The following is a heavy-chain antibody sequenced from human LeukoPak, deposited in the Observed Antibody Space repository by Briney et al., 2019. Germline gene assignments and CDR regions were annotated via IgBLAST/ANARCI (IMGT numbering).Heavy chain of an antibody. CDR2: IYYSGST. CDR1: GGSISSTTYY. CDR3: ARSPTWLGDAFDT. V-gene: IGHV4-39*01. Sequence: SETLSLTCTVSGGSISSTTYYWGWIRQPPGKGLEWIGSIYYSGSTYYNPSLKSRVTISVDTSKNQFSLKLSSVTAADTAVYYCARSPTWLGDAFDTWGQGTMVTVSS. D-gene: IGHD6-19*01. J-gene: IGHJ3*02.